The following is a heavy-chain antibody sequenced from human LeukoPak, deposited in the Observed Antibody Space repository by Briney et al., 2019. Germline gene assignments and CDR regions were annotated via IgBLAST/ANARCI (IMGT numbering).Heavy chain of an antibody. J-gene: IGHJ4*02. D-gene: IGHD2-21*01. CDR2: INPKTDYT. Sequence: ASVKVSCKASGYIFTGYYIHWVRQAPGQGLEWMGWINPKTDYTYYSPKFQDRVTLTRDTSISTVYTGLNRLTSDDTALFYCAVAPGDYWGQGTLVTVSS. CDR1: GYIFTGYY. CDR3: AVAPGDY. V-gene: IGHV1-2*02.